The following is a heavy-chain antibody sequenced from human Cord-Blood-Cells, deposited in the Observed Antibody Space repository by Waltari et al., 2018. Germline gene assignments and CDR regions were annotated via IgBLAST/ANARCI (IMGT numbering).Heavy chain of an antibody. Sequence: EVQLVESGGGLVQPGGSLRLSCAASGFTFSSYWMSWVRQAPGKGVGVVANIKQEGSEKYCVDSVKGRFTISRDNAKNSLYLQMNSLRAEDTAVYYCARGANSWYYWGQGTLVTVSS. J-gene: IGHJ4*02. D-gene: IGHD6-13*01. CDR2: IKQEGSEK. CDR1: GFTFSSYW. V-gene: IGHV3-7*01. CDR3: ARGANSWYY.